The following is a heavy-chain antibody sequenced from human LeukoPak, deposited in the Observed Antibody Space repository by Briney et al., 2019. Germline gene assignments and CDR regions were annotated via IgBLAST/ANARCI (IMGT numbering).Heavy chain of an antibody. J-gene: IGHJ4*02. CDR1: GGSISSYY. CDR2: IYYSGST. Sequence: PSETLSLTCTVSGGSISSYYWSWMRQPPGKGLEWIGYIYYSGSTNYNPSLKSRVTISVDTSKNQFSLKLSSVTAADTAVYYCARGRGVTRNFDYWGQGPLVTVSS. D-gene: IGHD2-21*02. V-gene: IGHV4-59*01. CDR3: ARGRGVTRNFDY.